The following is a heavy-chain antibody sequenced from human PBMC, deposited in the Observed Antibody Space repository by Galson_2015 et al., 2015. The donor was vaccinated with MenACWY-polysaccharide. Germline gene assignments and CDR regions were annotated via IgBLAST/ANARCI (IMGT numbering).Heavy chain of an antibody. D-gene: IGHD1-26*01. CDR1: GYSISSGYY. CDR2: IYHSGST. Sequence: SETLSLTCAVSGYSISSGYYWGWIRQPPGKGLEWIGSIYHSGSTHYNPSLKSRVTISVDTSKNQFSLKLSSVTAADTAVYYCARVEKYSGSYYILHWGQGTLVTVSS. CDR3: ARVEKYSGSYYILH. J-gene: IGHJ4*02. V-gene: IGHV4-38-2*01.